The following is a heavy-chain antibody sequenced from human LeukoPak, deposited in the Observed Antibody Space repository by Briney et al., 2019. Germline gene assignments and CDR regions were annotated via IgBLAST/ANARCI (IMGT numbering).Heavy chain of an antibody. J-gene: IGHJ4*02. D-gene: IGHD3-22*01. CDR2: INDSGST. Sequence: SETLSLTCAVYSGSFSGYYWSWIRQPPGKGLEWIGEINDSGSTSCSPSLKSRVSISVDTYKNQFSLKLSSVTAADTAVYYCARVIDYDISGYYLGYWGQGNRVTVSS. CDR1: SGSFSGYY. V-gene: IGHV4-34*01. CDR3: ARVIDYDISGYYLGY.